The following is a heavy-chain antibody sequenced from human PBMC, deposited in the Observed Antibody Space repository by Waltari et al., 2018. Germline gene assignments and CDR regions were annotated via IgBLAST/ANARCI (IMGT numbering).Heavy chain of an antibody. CDR1: GHTLTELS. CDR3: ASVPFSYYYGMDV. J-gene: IGHJ6*02. D-gene: IGHD6-6*01. V-gene: IGHV1-24*01. CDR2: FDTGDRDT. Sequence: QVQLVQSGAEVKKPGASVKVACKVYGHTLTELSMHWVRQATGKGLEWMGGFDTGDRDTISTSKLHGRVTLTEDTSTAPAYMMLNSRRSEATAVYYCASVPFSYYYGMDVWGQGTTVTVSS.